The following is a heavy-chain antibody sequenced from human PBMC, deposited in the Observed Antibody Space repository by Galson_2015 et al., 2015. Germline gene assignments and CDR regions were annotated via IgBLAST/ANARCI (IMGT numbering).Heavy chain of an antibody. V-gene: IGHV1-46*01. CDR1: GYTFTTYS. CDR3: ARPGYCSSSSCYPFLY. J-gene: IGHJ4*02. D-gene: IGHD2-2*01. CDR2: INPSGGST. Sequence: SVKVSCKASGYTFTTYSMHWVRQAPGQGLEWMGIINPSGGSTGYAQKFQGRVIMTSDTSTSTVYMELSSLTSEDTAVYYCARPGYCSSSSCYPFLYWGQGSLVTVSS.